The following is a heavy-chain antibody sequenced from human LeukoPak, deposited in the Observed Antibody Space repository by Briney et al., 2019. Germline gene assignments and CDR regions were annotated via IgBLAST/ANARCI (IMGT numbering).Heavy chain of an antibody. CDR3: ARGGLSGWYYFDY. Sequence: GGSLRLSCAASGFTFSSYEMNWVRQAPGKGLEWVSYISSSGSIIYFADSVKGRFTISRDNAKNSLYLQMNSLRAEDTAVYYCARGGLSGWYYFDYWGQGNLVTVSS. J-gene: IGHJ4*02. CDR1: GFTFSSYE. D-gene: IGHD6-19*01. CDR2: ISSSGSII. V-gene: IGHV3-48*03.